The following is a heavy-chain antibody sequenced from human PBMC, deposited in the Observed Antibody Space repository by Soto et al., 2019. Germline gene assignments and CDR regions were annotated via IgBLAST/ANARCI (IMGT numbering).Heavy chain of an antibody. CDR2: MSPYTGVG. CDR1: SYIFPDHY. Sequence: GXAGKVSFKASSYIFPDHYIHWVRQAPGQGLEWVGWMSPYTGVGKYAEKFQGRVTMSRDTSISTAYMELSSLRSDDKAVYYCAKDAERNWFDPWGQGTLVNVSS. CDR3: AKDAERNWFDP. V-gene: IGHV1-2*02. J-gene: IGHJ5*02.